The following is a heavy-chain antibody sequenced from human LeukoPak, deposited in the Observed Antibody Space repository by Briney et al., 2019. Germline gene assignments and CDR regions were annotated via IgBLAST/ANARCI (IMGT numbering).Heavy chain of an antibody. CDR3: ARHVPETYYDFWSGYYRGENWFDP. D-gene: IGHD3-3*01. V-gene: IGHV4-34*01. CDR2: INHSGST. CDR1: GGSFSGYY. J-gene: IGHJ5*02. Sequence: PSETLSLTCAVYGGSFSGYYWSWIRQPPGKGLEWIGEINHSGSTNYNTSLKSRVTISVDTSKNQFSLKLSSVTAADTAVYYCARHVPETYYDFWSGYYRGENWFDPWGQGTLVTVSS.